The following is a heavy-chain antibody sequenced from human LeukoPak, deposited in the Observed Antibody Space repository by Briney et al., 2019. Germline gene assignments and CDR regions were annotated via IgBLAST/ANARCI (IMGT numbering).Heavy chain of an antibody. CDR1: GGSFTNYY. J-gene: IGHJ4*02. CDR2: INTKGST. Sequence: PSETLSLTCTVSGGSFTNYYWSWIRQPAGEGLEWIGYINTKGSTSSNPSLKSPVIMSVDTSKNQFSLKLSSVTAADTAVYYCARVITFGGVIPYWGQGTLVTVSS. V-gene: IGHV4-4*07. CDR3: ARVITFGGVIPY. D-gene: IGHD3-16*02.